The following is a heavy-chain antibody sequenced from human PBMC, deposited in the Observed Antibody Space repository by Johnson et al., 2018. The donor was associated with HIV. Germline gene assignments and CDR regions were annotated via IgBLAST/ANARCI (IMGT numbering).Heavy chain of an antibody. CDR1: GFTFSTYG. Sequence: VQLVESGGGVVQPGGSLRLSCAASGFTFSTYGMHWVRQAPGKGLEWVAFIRYDGSNKYYADSVKGRFTISRDNSKNTLYLQMNSLRAEDTAVYYCASSWGNAFDIWGQGTMVTVSS. D-gene: IGHD7-27*01. CDR2: IRYDGSNK. V-gene: IGHV3-30*02. CDR3: ASSWGNAFDI. J-gene: IGHJ3*02.